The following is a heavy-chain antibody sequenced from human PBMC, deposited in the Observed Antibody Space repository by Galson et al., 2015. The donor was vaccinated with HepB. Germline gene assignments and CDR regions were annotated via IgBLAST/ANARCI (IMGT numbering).Heavy chain of an antibody. CDR2: TYYRSKWYN. V-gene: IGHV6-1*01. D-gene: IGHD6-13*01. CDR1: GDSVSSNSAA. J-gene: IGHJ4*02. Sequence: CAISGDSVSSNSAAWNRIRQSPSRGLEWLGRTYYRSKWYNDYAVSVKSRITINPDTSKNQFSLQLNSVTPEDTAVYYCARGRGSSSWYHYFDYWGQGTLVTVSS. CDR3: ARGRGSSSWYHYFDY.